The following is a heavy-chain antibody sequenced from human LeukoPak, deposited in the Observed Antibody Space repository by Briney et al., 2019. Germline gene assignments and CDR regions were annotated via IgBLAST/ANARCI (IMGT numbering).Heavy chain of an antibody. Sequence: PGGPLRLPCAASGFPLRSYWMLGVRHAPGKGRVGVSHINKYGSHTNYAHPVKGRFTISRDNANNTQYLQMNSLGAAETAVYYCARGCSGSYLRYFDYWGQGTLVTVSS. CDR3: ARGCSGSYLRYFDY. D-gene: IGHD1-26*01. CDR1: GFPLRSYW. CDR2: INKYGSHT. J-gene: IGHJ4*02. V-gene: IGHV3-74*01.